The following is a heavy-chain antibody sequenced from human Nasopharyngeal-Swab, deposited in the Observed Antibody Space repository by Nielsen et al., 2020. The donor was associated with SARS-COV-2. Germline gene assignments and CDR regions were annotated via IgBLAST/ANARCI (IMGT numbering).Heavy chain of an antibody. V-gene: IGHV1-24*01. CDR3: ARRGISGFITMVRGVISYGMDV. CDR1: GYTLTELS. Sequence: ASVKVSCKVSGYTLTELSMHWVRQAPGKGLEWMGGFDPEDGETIYAQKFQGRVTMTRSTSISTAYMELSSLRSEDTAVYYCARRGISGFITMVRGVISYGMDVWGQGTTVTVSS. CDR2: FDPEDGET. J-gene: IGHJ6*02. D-gene: IGHD3-10*01.